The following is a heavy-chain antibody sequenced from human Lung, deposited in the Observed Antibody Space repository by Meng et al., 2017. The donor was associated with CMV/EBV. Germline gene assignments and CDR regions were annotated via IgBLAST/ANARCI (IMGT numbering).Heavy chain of an antibody. Sequence: GRSXTPXCAASGFTFSGYWMHCVRQVPGKGLVWVACTNTEGSRTNYAESVRGRFTIARDNAKNTLYLEMNSLRAEDTDVYYCVRGVTAVFVNYYYYGLDVXGQGTTVTVSS. V-gene: IGHV3-74*01. D-gene: IGHD5-18*01. CDR2: TNTEGSRT. CDR1: GFTFSGYW. CDR3: VRGVTAVFVNYYYYGLDV. J-gene: IGHJ6*02.